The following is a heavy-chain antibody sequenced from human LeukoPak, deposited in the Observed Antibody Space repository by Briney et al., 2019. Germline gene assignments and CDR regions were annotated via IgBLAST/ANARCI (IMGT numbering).Heavy chain of an antibody. CDR3: ARGVGRWLQYLDYYFDY. Sequence: GRSLRLSCAASGFTFSSYAMHWVRQAPGKGLEWVAVISYDGSNKYYADSVKGRFTISRDNSKNTLHLQMNSLRAEDTAVYYCARGVGRWLQYLDYYFDYWGQGILVTVSS. CDR1: GFTFSSYA. J-gene: IGHJ4*02. CDR2: ISYDGSNK. D-gene: IGHD5-24*01. V-gene: IGHV3-30*04.